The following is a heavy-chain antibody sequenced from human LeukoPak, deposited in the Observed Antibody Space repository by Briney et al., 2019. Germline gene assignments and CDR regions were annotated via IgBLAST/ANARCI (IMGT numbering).Heavy chain of an antibody. J-gene: IGHJ6*03. Sequence: SETLSLTCAVSGYSISSGYYWGWIRQPPGKGLEWIGSIYHSGSTYYTPSLKSRVIISADTSKNQFSLKLSSVTAADTAVYYCAREGGYYYYYYMDVWGKGTTVTVSS. CDR1: GYSISSGYY. CDR3: AREGGYYYYYYMDV. D-gene: IGHD3-16*01. CDR2: IYHSGST. V-gene: IGHV4-38-2*02.